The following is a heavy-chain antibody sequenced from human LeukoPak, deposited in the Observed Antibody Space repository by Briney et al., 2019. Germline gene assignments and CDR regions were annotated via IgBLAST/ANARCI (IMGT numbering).Heavy chain of an antibody. CDR1: GFAFSSDA. CDR3: TKDVSNFIGASDA. V-gene: IGHV3-23*01. D-gene: IGHD2-8*01. CDR2: IDISGDVT. Sequence: GESLRLSCAASGFAFSSDAMTWVRQTPGKGLEWVSTIDISGDVTNYADSVKGRFTISRDNPKNTLYLQVNSLRVEDTAIYYCTKDVSNFIGASDAWGQGTMVTVSS. J-gene: IGHJ3*01.